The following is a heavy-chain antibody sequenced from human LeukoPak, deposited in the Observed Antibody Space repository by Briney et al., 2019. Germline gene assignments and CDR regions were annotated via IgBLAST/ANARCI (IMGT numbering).Heavy chain of an antibody. D-gene: IGHD1-1*01. J-gene: IGHJ4*02. CDR3: ATTTGTTWGYFDY. V-gene: IGHV3-21*01. CDR2: ISSSSSYI. Sequence: PRGSLRLSCAASGFTFSSYSMNWVRQAPGKGLEWVSSISSSSSYIYYADSVKGRFTISRDNAKNSLYLQMNSLRAEDTAVYYCATTTGTTWGYFDYWGQGTLVTVSS. CDR1: GFTFSSYS.